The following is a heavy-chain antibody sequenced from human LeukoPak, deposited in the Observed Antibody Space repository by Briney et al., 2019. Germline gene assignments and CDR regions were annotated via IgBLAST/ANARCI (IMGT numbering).Heavy chain of an antibody. Sequence: PGGSLRLSCAASGITFGNNWMHWVRQGPGKGLVWISRINSDGGGAIYADSVKGRFTISRDNAKNTLYLQMNSLRAEDTAVYYCARGVGYCSSTSCYWWFDPWGQGTLVTVSS. J-gene: IGHJ5*02. D-gene: IGHD2-2*01. V-gene: IGHV3-74*01. CDR1: GITFGNNW. CDR2: INSDGGGA. CDR3: ARGVGYCSSTSCYWWFDP.